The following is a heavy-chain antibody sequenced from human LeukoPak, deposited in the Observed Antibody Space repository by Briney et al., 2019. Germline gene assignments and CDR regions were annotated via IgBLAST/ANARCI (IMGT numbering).Heavy chain of an antibody. J-gene: IGHJ4*02. D-gene: IGHD3-22*01. V-gene: IGHV4-30-4*01. Sequence: KPSETLSLTCTVSGGSISSANYYWSWIRQPPGKGLEWIGYIHNSGDAYYNPSLRRRVYMAVDTSKNQLSLKLSSVTAADTAVYYCARYNYYGTSGYDYWGLGTLVTVSS. CDR3: ARYNYYGTSGYDY. CDR1: GGSISSANYY. CDR2: IHNSGDA.